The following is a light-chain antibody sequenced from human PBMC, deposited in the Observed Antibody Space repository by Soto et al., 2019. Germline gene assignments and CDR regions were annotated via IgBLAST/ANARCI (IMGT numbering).Light chain of an antibody. CDR2: GAS. Sequence: EIVMTQSPATLSVSPGERATLSCRASQSVSSNLAWYQQKPGQAPRLLIYGASTRATGIPARFSGSGSGTDFTLTISSLQSEVLAVYNCQYYKTCPPYIFGQGTKLE. CDR1: QSVSSN. CDR3: QYYKTCPPYI. J-gene: IGKJ2*01. V-gene: IGKV3-15*01.